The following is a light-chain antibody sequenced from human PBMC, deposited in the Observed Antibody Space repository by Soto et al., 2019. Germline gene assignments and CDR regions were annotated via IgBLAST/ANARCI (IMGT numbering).Light chain of an antibody. Sequence: QSALTQPPSASGSPGQSVTISCTGTSSDVGGYNYVSWYQQHPGKAPKHMIYEVSTRPSGVPDRFSGSKSGNTASLTVSGLQAEDEADYYCSSYAGSNNFEVFGTGTKLTVL. V-gene: IGLV2-8*01. CDR3: SSYAGSNNFEV. J-gene: IGLJ1*01. CDR2: EVS. CDR1: SSDVGGYNY.